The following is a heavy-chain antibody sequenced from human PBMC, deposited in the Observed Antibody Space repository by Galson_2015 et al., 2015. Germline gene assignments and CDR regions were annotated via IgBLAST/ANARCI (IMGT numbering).Heavy chain of an antibody. CDR3: ARGEGAR. V-gene: IGHV4-34*01. J-gene: IGHJ4*02. Sequence: SETLSLTCAVYGGSFSGYYWSWIRQPPGKGLEWIGEINHSGSTNYNPSLKSRVTISVDTSKNQFSLKLSSVTAADTAVYYCARGEGARWGQGTLVTVSS. CDR2: INHSGST. CDR1: GGSFSGYY.